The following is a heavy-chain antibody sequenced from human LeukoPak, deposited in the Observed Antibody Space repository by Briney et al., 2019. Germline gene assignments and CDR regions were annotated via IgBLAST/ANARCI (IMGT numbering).Heavy chain of an antibody. CDR2: ISSSSSYI. D-gene: IGHD4/OR15-4a*01. CDR3: ARRAGAYSHPYDY. Sequence: GGSLRLSCAASGFTFSSYEMNWVRQAPGKGLEWVSYISSSSSYIYYADSVKGRFTISRDNAKNSLYLQMNSLRAEDTAVYYCARRAGAYSHPYDYWGQGTLVTVSS. V-gene: IGHV3-21*05. CDR1: GFTFSSYE. J-gene: IGHJ4*02.